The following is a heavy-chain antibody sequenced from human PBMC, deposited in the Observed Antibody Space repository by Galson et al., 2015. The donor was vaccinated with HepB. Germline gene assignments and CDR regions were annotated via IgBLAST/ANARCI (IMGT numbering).Heavy chain of an antibody. Sequence: SLRLSCAASGFTFSSYSMNWVRQAPGKGLEWVSYISSSSSTIYYADSVKGRFTISRDNAKNSLYLQMNSLKAEDTAVYYCARALGYSSSWYRYYFDYWGQGTLVTVSS. D-gene: IGHD6-13*01. CDR3: ARALGYSSSWYRYYFDY. CDR1: GFTFSSYS. J-gene: IGHJ4*02. CDR2: ISSSSSTI. V-gene: IGHV3-48*01.